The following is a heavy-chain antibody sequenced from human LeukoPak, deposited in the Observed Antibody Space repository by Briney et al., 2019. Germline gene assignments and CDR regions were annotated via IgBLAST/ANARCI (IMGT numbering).Heavy chain of an antibody. J-gene: IGHJ5*02. CDR2: ISASVGST. CDR1: GFTFSSCA. D-gene: IGHD4-17*01. Sequence: GGSLRLSCVASGFTFSSCAMNWVHQAPGKGLEWVSCISASVGSTYYADSVKGRFTISRDNSKNTLYLQMNSLRAEDTAVYYCAKDLGDYGDPNWFDPWGQGTLVTVSS. CDR3: AKDLGDYGDPNWFDP. V-gene: IGHV3-23*01.